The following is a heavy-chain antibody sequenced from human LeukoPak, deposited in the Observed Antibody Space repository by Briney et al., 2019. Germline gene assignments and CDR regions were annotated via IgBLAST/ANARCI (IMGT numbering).Heavy chain of an antibody. V-gene: IGHV1-2*04. CDR2: INPNSGGT. CDR1: GYTFTGYY. D-gene: IGHD6-13*01. Sequence: ASVKVSCKASGYTFTGYYMHWVRQAPGQGLEWMGWINPNSGGTNYAQKFQGWVTMTRDTSISTAYMELSRLRSDDTAVYYCARTWAAGPAEYFQHWGQGTLVTVSS. CDR3: ARTWAAGPAEYFQH. J-gene: IGHJ1*01.